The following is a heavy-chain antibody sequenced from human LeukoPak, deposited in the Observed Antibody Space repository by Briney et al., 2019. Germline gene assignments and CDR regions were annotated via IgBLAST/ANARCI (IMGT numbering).Heavy chain of an antibody. CDR2: ISSSSSYI. D-gene: IGHD2-21*02. CDR1: GFTFSSYS. CDR3: ARDYARSVTAILPYYFDY. V-gene: IGHV3-21*01. Sequence: GGSLRLSCAASGFTFSSYSMNWVRQAPGKGLEWVSSISSSSSYIYYADSVKGRFTISRDNAKNSLYLQMNSLRDEDTAVYYCARDYARSVTAILPYYFDYWGQGTLVTVSS. J-gene: IGHJ4*02.